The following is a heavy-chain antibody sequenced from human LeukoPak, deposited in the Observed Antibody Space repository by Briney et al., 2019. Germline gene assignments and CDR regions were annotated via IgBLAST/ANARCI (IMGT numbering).Heavy chain of an antibody. V-gene: IGHV3-23*01. J-gene: IGHJ4*02. CDR2: ISGSGGST. Sequence: GGSLRLSCAASEFTINDAWTSWVRQAPGKGLEWVSGISGSGGSTYYADSVKGRFTISRDNSKNTLYLQMNSLRAEDTAIYYCAKEGGYCSSTSCYRRYYFDYWGQGTLVTVSS. CDR1: EFTINDAW. CDR3: AKEGGYCSSTSCYRRYYFDY. D-gene: IGHD2-2*01.